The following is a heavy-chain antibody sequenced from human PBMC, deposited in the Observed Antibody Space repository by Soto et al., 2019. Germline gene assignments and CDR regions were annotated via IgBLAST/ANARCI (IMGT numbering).Heavy chain of an antibody. CDR3: ARRRKSSGSEY. Sequence: SETLSLTCAVSGGSISSGNWWGWVRQPPGKGLEWIGEIYHSGSTNYNPSLKSRVTISVDTSKNQFSLKLSSVTAADTAVYYCARRRKSSGSEYWGQGTLVTVS. J-gene: IGHJ4*02. D-gene: IGHD6-19*01. CDR2: IYHSGST. CDR1: GGSISSGNW. V-gene: IGHV4-4*02.